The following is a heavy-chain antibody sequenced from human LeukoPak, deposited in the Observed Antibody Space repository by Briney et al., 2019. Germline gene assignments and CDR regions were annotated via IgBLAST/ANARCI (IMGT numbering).Heavy chain of an antibody. Sequence: ASVKVSCKASGYTFTSYDINWVRQATGQGLEWMGWMNPNSGNTGYAQKFQGRVTMTRNTSISTAYTELSGLRSEDTAVYYCARGKRWLQLIFDYWGQGTLVTVSS. V-gene: IGHV1-8*01. CDR3: ARGKRWLQLIFDY. CDR2: MNPNSGNT. CDR1: GYTFTSYD. D-gene: IGHD5-24*01. J-gene: IGHJ4*02.